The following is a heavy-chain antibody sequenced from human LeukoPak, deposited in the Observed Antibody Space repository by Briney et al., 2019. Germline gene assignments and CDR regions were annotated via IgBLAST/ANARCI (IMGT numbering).Heavy chain of an antibody. CDR3: ARAYMRLFDY. CDR2: IKQDGSEK. CDR1: GFTFSDYY. V-gene: IGHV3-7*04. J-gene: IGHJ4*02. Sequence: GGSLRLSCAASGFTFSDYYMNWVRQAPGKGLEWVANIKQDGSEKYYVDSVKGRFTISRDNAKNSLYLQMNSLRAEDTAVYYCARAYMRLFDYWGQGTLVTVSS. D-gene: IGHD5-18*01.